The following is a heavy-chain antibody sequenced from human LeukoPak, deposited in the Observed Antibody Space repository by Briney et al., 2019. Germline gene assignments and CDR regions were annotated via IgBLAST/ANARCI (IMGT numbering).Heavy chain of an antibody. D-gene: IGHD3-22*01. J-gene: IGHJ2*01. CDR3: ARDQGSMIVVRPTNWYFDL. V-gene: IGHV3-7*01. Sequence: GGSLRLSCAASAFTFSNYWMSWVRQAPGKGLEWVANINQDGSEIYYVDSVKGRFTISRDNAKNSLYLQINSVRADDTAVYYCARDQGSMIVVRPTNWYFDLWGRGTLVTVSS. CDR1: AFTFSNYW. CDR2: INQDGSEI.